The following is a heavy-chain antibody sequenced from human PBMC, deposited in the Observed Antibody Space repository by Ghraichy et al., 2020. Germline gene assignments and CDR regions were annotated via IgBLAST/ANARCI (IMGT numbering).Heavy chain of an antibody. J-gene: IGHJ4*02. V-gene: IGHV1-24*01. CDR1: GYTLSELA. CDR2: FNIVDDVT. Sequence: ASVKVSCEVSGYTLSELAIHWVRQAPGEGLEWMGHFNIVDDVTIYAEKFQGRLTLAEDRRTDTAYMELSGLGSDDTAVYYCAADRRVGATTGFDYWGQGTPVTVSS. D-gene: IGHD1-26*01. CDR3: AADRRVGATTGFDY.